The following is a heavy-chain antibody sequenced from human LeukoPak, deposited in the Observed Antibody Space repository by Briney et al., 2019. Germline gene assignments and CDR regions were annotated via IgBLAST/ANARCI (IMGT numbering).Heavy chain of an antibody. D-gene: IGHD4-17*01. J-gene: IGHJ4*01. V-gene: IGHV4-39*01. CDR1: GASFRSSY. Sequence: PSETLSLTCAVYGASFRSSYWGWIRQPPGEGLEWIGSIYYSGSTYYNTSLKSRVTISVDTSKNQFSLRLNSVTAADTAVYYCARAPGTTFDYWGHGNMVTVSS. CDR3: ARAPGTTFDY. CDR2: IYYSGST.